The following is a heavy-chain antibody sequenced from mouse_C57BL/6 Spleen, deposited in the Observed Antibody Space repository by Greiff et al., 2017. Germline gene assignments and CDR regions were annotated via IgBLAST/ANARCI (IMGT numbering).Heavy chain of an antibody. J-gene: IGHJ2*01. CDR3: ARYPQTAFDY. CDR1: GFTFTDYY. Sequence: EVNLVASGGGLVQPGGSLSLSCAASGFTFTDYYMSWVRQPPGKALAWLGFIRNKANGYTTEYSASVKGRFTISRDNSQRILYLQMNALRADDSATYYCARYPQTAFDYWGQGTTLTVSS. V-gene: IGHV7-3*01. D-gene: IGHD4-1*01. CDR2: IRNKANGYTT.